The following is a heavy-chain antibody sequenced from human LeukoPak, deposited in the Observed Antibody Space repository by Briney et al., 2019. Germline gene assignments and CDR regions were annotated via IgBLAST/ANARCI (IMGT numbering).Heavy chain of an antibody. CDR3: AKSGDVRVFGGSRQSAYFDY. CDR1: GFTFSSYA. CDR2: ISGSGGST. V-gene: IGHV3-23*01. D-gene: IGHD2-15*01. Sequence: GGSLRLSCAASGFTFSSYAMSWVRQAPGKGLEWVSAISGSGGSTYYADSVKGRFTISRDNSKNTLYLQMNSLRAEDTAVYYCAKSGDVRVFGGSRQSAYFDYWGQGTLVTVSS. J-gene: IGHJ4*02.